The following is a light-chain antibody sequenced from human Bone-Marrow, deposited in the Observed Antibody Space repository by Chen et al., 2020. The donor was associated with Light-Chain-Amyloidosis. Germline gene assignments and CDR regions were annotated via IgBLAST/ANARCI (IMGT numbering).Light chain of an antibody. Sequence: SLELIQPPSVAVSPGQTATLTCSGDNLANRWTSWYQQTPGQAPLLVVYDDSDRPSGIPERLSGSNSGNTATLTISRVEAGDEADYYCQVWDRSSDRPVFGGGTKLTVL. CDR1: NLANRW. CDR3: QVWDRSSDRPV. CDR2: DDS. V-gene: IGLV3-21*02. J-gene: IGLJ3*02.